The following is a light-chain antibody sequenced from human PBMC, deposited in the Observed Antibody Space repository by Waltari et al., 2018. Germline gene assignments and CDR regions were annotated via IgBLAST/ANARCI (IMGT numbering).Light chain of an antibody. CDR1: QTIGRS. Sequence: ETVLTQSPATLSVSPGERATLSCRTSQTIGRSLAWYQQKPGQAPRLVIYGASIRATGIPARFSGSGSETEFALTISCLQSEDFAVYYCQQYNNWPPGTFGQGTKVEI. V-gene: IGKV3-15*01. CDR2: GAS. J-gene: IGKJ1*01. CDR3: QQYNNWPPGT.